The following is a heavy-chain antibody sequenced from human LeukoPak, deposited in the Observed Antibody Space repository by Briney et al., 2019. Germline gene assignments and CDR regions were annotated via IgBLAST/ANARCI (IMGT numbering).Heavy chain of an antibody. V-gene: IGHV3-49*03. J-gene: IGHJ4*02. Sequence: GGSLRLSCTASGFTFGDYLMSWFRQAPGKGLEWIGFISGGTTEYAASVKGRFTISRDDSTSIDYLQMNSLTTEETAVYYCSRGSGWLSVYWGQGTLVTVSS. CDR1: GFTFGDYL. CDR3: SRGSGWLSVY. CDR2: ISGGTT. D-gene: IGHD6-19*01.